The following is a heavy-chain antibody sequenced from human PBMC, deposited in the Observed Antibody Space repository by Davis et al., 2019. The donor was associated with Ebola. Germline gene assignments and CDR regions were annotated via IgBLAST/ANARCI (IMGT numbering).Heavy chain of an antibody. V-gene: IGHV1-2*02. CDR2: INPNTGGT. Sequence: ASVKVSCKASGYTFTAYYMHWVRQAPGQGLEWMGWINPNTGGTNYAQKFQGRVTMTRDTSISTAYMELSSLRSDDTAVYYCAREVSSGWYYFDYWGRGTLVTVSS. CDR1: GYTFTAYY. J-gene: IGHJ4*02. CDR3: AREVSSGWYYFDY. D-gene: IGHD6-19*01.